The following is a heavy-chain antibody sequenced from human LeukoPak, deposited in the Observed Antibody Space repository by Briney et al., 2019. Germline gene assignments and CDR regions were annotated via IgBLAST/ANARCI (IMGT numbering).Heavy chain of an antibody. CDR2: IYHSGST. D-gene: IGHD6-25*01. J-gene: IGHJ5*02. CDR1: GGSISSGGYY. V-gene: IGHV4-30-2*01. Sequence: SETLSLTCTVSGGSISSGGYYWSWIRQPPGKGLEWIGYIYHSGSTYYNPSLKSRVTISVDRSKNQFSLKLSSVTAADTAVYYCARDRAPPSGPLGWFDPWGQGTLVTVSS. CDR3: ARDRAPPSGPLGWFDP.